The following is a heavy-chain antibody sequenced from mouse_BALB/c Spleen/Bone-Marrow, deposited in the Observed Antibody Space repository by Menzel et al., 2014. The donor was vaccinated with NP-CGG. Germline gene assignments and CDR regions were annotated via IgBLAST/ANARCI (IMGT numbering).Heavy chain of an antibody. CDR2: IYYSGTI. CDR1: GISITTGNYR. J-gene: IGHJ2*01. Sequence: EVHLVESGPGLVKPSQTVSLTCTVTGISITTGNYRWSWIRQFPGNKLERIGYIYYSGTITYNPSLTSRTTITRDTSKNQFFLEMNSLTAEDTATYYCARYGNYFYYWGQGTTLTVSS. V-gene: IGHV3-5*02. D-gene: IGHD2-1*01. CDR3: ARYGNYFYY.